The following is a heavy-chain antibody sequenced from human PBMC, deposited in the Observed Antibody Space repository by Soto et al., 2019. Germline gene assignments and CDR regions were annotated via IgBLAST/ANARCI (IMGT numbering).Heavy chain of an antibody. D-gene: IGHD2-15*01. J-gene: IGHJ4*02. CDR2: IYWDDDQ. CDR3: AHMRAAKFDY. CDR1: GVSLSTGGVG. V-gene: IGHV2-5*02. Sequence: QITLKESGPTLVKPTQTLTLTCNVSGVSLSTGGVGVGWIRQPPGKALEWLALIYWDDDQRSSPSLKSRLTVTKVTSKNQVVLTMTNMAPEDTATYYCAHMRAAKFDYWGQGTLVTVSS.